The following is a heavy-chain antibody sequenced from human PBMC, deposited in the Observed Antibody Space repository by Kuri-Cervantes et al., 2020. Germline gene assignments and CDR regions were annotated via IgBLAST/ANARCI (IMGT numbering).Heavy chain of an antibody. D-gene: IGHD3-3*01. V-gene: IGHV1-18*01. CDR1: GYTFTSYG. J-gene: IGHJ6*02. Sequence: SVQVSCKASGYTFTSYGISWVRRAPGQGLEWMGWISGNNGNTKYGQRLQDRITMTTDTSTTTAYMELRSLRSDDTAIYYCARDRYDFWSGDYGMDVWGQGTSVTVSS. CDR3: ARDRYDFWSGDYGMDV. CDR2: ISGNNGNT.